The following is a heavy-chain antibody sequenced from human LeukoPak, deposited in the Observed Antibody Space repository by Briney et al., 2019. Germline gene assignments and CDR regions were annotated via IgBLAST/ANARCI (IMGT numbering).Heavy chain of an antibody. D-gene: IGHD5-24*01. Sequence: SETLSLTCTVSGYSISSGYYWGWIRQPPGKGLEWIGSIYHSGSTYYNPSLKSRATISVDTSKNQFSLKLSSVTAADTAVYYCAREMEMATNYFDYWGQGTLVTVSS. J-gene: IGHJ4*02. CDR2: IYHSGST. CDR3: AREMEMATNYFDY. V-gene: IGHV4-38-2*02. CDR1: GYSISSGYY.